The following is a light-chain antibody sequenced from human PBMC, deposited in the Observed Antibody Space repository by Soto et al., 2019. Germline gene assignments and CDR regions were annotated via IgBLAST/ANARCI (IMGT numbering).Light chain of an antibody. Sequence: DIQMTQSPSTLSASVGDRVTITCRASQSISSWLAWYQQKPGKAPKLLIYKASSLESGVPSRFSGSGYGSEFTLIISSLQPDDFATYYCHQYNSYGTFGQGTKVDI. CDR3: HQYNSYGT. CDR1: QSISSW. CDR2: KAS. J-gene: IGKJ1*01. V-gene: IGKV1-5*03.